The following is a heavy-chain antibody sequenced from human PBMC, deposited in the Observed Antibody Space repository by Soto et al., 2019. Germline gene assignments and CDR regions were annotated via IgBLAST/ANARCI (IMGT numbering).Heavy chain of an antibody. J-gene: IGHJ2*01. CDR1: GDSISRHY. Sequence: QVQLQESGPGLVKPSETLSLTCAVSGDSISRHYWSWIRQSAGKGLEWIGRMYSSGSANYNPPLASRVTMSVDTSKNHFSLNLGSVTAADTAVYYCARDREGSSPWYFDLWGRGTLVTVSS. V-gene: IGHV4-4*07. CDR3: ARDREGSSPWYFDL. D-gene: IGHD6-6*01. CDR2: MYSSGSA.